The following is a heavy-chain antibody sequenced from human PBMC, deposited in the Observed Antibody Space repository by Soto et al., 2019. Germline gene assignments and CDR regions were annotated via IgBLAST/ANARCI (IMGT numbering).Heavy chain of an antibody. CDR2: IYYSGST. Sequence: SDTLSLTCTVSCGSISSGGYYWSWIRQHPGKGLEWIGYIYYSGSTYYNPSLKSRVTISVDTSKNQFSLKLSSVTAADTAVYYCASFCGGDCSTPLWYYFDYWGQGTLVTVSS. CDR1: CGSISSGGYY. CDR3: ASFCGGDCSTPLWYYFDY. V-gene: IGHV4-31*03. D-gene: IGHD2-21*02. J-gene: IGHJ4*02.